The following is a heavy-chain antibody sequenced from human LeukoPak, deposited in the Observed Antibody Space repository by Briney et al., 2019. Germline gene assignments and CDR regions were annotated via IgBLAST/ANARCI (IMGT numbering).Heavy chain of an antibody. CDR3: ARARVRSYSYDSSGFYTSDWHFDL. D-gene: IGHD3-22*01. V-gene: IGHV4-59*01. CDR1: GDSISSYY. Sequence: SETLSLTCTVSGDSISSYYWSWIRQPPGKGLEWIGYIYSSGSTNYNPSLKSRVTISVDTSKNQFSLKLSSVTAADTAVYYCARARVRSYSYDSSGFYTSDWHFDLWGRGTLVTVSS. J-gene: IGHJ2*01. CDR2: IYSSGST.